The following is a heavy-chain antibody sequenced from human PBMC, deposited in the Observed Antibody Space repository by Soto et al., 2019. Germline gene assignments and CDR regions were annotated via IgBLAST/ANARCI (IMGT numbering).Heavy chain of an antibody. CDR2: ISGSTAVI. Sequence: VGSLRLSCAASGFSFSDYYMNWIRQAPGKGLEWVSSISGSTAVIKYADSVKGRFTISRDNVKKSLYLQMNSLSAEDTAVYYCARENGGDSGWFDPWGQGTLVTVSS. CDR1: GFSFSDYY. CDR3: ARENGGDSGWFDP. D-gene: IGHD2-21*02. J-gene: IGHJ5*02. V-gene: IGHV3-11*01.